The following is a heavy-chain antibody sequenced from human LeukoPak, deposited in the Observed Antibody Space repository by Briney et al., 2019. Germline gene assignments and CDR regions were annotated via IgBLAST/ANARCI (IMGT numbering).Heavy chain of an antibody. CDR1: GGSISSYY. CDR3: ARQTGSGLFILP. D-gene: IGHD3/OR15-3a*01. Sequence: SETLSLTYTVSGGSISSYYWSWIRQPPGKGLEWIGYIYYSGSTNYKPSPKSRVTISVDTSKNQFSLKLSSVTAADTAVYYCARQTGSGLFILPGGQGTLVTVSS. V-gene: IGHV4-59*08. J-gene: IGHJ4*02. CDR2: IYYSGST.